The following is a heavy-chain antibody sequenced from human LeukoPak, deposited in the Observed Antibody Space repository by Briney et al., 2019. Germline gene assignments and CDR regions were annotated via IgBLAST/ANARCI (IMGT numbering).Heavy chain of an antibody. CDR3: ARDHRGYNWFDP. D-gene: IGHD1-14*01. J-gene: IGHJ5*02. Sequence: SVKVSCKASGGTFTSYTISWLRQAPGQGLEWMGRIIPILGIANYAQKFQGRVTITADKSTGTAYMELSSLRSEDTAVYYCARDHRGYNWFDPWGQGTLVTVSS. V-gene: IGHV1-69*04. CDR2: IIPILGIA. CDR1: GGTFTSYT.